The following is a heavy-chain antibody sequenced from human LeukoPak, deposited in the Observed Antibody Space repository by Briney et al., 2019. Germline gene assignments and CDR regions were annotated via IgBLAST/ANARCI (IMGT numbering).Heavy chain of an antibody. Sequence: GGSLRLSCAASGFKFDDFGMHWVRQGPGKALEWVSLINANGECTYYGDAVKGRFTISRDNSKTSLYLQMNSLRTEDSALYYCAKVGEGVDFDVWGQGTLVTVSS. J-gene: IGHJ4*02. CDR3: AKVGEGVDFDV. CDR1: GFKFDDFG. CDR2: INANGECT. V-gene: IGHV3-43*02. D-gene: IGHD1-26*01.